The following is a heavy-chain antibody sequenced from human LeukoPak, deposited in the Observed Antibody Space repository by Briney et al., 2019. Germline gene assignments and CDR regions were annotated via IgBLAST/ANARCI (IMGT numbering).Heavy chain of an antibody. CDR2: INKDGSVK. CDR1: GFSFSDSW. Sequence: GGSLRLSCVASGFSFSDSWMSWVRQAPGKGLEWVADINKDGSVKDYVDSVKGRFTISRDNAKNSLYLQMDSLRVDDTAVYYCATYKNWVAGDVWGQGTTV. D-gene: IGHD7-27*01. J-gene: IGHJ6*02. V-gene: IGHV3-7*01. CDR3: ATYKNWVAGDV.